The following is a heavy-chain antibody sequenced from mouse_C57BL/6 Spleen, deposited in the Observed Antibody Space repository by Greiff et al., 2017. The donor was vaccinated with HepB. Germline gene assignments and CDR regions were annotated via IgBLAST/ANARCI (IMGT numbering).Heavy chain of an antibody. CDR2: IDPSDSYT. CDR1: GYTFTSYW. V-gene: IGHV1-50*01. CDR3: ARGMIYDGYSLYYYAMDY. D-gene: IGHD2-3*01. J-gene: IGHJ4*01. Sequence: QVHVKQPGAELVKPGASVKLSCKASGYTFTSYWMQWVKQRPGQGLEWIGEIDPSDSYTNYNQKFKGKATLTVDTSSSTAYMQLSSLTSEDSAVYYCARGMIYDGYSLYYYAMDYWGQGTSVTVSS.